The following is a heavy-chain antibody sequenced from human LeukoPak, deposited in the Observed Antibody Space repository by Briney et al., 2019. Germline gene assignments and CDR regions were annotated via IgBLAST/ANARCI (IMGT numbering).Heavy chain of an antibody. D-gene: IGHD3-16*01. V-gene: IGHV4-38-2*02. CDR2: IYHSGST. CDR3: ARDVGGGDC. CDR1: GYSISSGYY. Sequence: PSETLSLTCTVSGYSISSGYYWGWLRQPPGKGLEWIGSIYHSGSTYYNPSLKSRVTISVDTSKNQFSLKLSSVTAADTAVYYCARDVGGGDCWGQGTLVTVSS. J-gene: IGHJ4*02.